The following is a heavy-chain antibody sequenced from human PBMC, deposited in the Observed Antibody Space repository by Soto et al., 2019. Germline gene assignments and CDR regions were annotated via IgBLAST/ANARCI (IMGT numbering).Heavy chain of an antibody. CDR1: GFTFSSYA. Sequence: GGSLRLSCAASGFTFSSYAMSWVRQAPGKGLEWVSAISGSGGSTYYADSVKGRFTISRDNSKNTLYLQMNSLRAEDTAVYYCAKYKSADAKGGYYYGMDVWGQGTTVTVSS. V-gene: IGHV3-23*01. CDR3: AKYKSADAKGGYYYGMDV. J-gene: IGHJ6*02. D-gene: IGHD1-20*01. CDR2: ISGSGGST.